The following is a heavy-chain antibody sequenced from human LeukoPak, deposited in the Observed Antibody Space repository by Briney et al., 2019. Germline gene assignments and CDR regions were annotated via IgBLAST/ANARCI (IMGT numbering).Heavy chain of an antibody. CDR2: IRYDGSNK. CDR3: AKEWELTY. V-gene: IGHV3-30*02. D-gene: IGHD1-26*01. Sequence: GGSLRLSCAASGFTFSSYGMHWVRQAPGKGLEWVAFIRYDGSNKFYADSVKGRFTISRDNPRNTLYLQMNSLRAEDTALYHCAKEWELTYWGQGTLVTVSS. J-gene: IGHJ4*01. CDR1: GFTFSSYG.